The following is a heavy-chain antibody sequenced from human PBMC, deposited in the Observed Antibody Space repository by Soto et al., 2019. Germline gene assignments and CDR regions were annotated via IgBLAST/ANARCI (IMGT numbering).Heavy chain of an antibody. J-gene: IGHJ3*02. D-gene: IGHD3-10*01. CDR1: GFTVSSNY. Sequence: EVQLVETGGGLIQPGGSLRLSCAASGFTVSSNYMSWVRQAPGKGLEWVSVIYSGGSTYYADSVKGRFTISRDNSKNTLYLQMNSLRAEDTAVYYCARSVWFGDKRAPTENPAPHAFDIWGQGTMVTVSS. CDR3: ARSVWFGDKRAPTENPAPHAFDI. CDR2: IYSGGST. V-gene: IGHV3-53*02.